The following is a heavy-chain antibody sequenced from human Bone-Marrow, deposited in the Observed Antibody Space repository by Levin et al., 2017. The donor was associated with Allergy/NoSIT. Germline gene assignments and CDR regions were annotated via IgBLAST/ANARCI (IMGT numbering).Heavy chain of an antibody. J-gene: IGHJ6*02. CDR1: GYTFTSYG. Sequence: ASVKVSCKASGYTFTSYGISWVRQAPGQGLEWMGWISAYNGNTNYAQKLQGRVTMTTDTSTSTAYMELRSLRSDDTAVYYCARSSTGDGYYYYGMDVWGQGTTVTVSS. CDR2: ISAYNGNT. CDR3: ARSSTGDGYYYYGMDV. D-gene: IGHD2-2*01. V-gene: IGHV1-18*01.